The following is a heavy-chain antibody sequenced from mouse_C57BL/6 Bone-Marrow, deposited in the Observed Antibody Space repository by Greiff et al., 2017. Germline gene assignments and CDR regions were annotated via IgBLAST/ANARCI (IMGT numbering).Heavy chain of an antibody. Sequence: VQLQQPGAELVKPGASVKLSCKASGYTFTSYWMQWVKQRPGQGLEWIGEIDPSDSYTNSNQKFKGKATLTVDTSSSTAYMQLSSLTSEDSAVYYCARSVYDYDEGTWFAYWGQGTLVTVSA. J-gene: IGHJ3*01. CDR3: ARSVYDYDEGTWFAY. D-gene: IGHD2-4*01. CDR2: IDPSDSYT. V-gene: IGHV1-50*01. CDR1: GYTFTSYW.